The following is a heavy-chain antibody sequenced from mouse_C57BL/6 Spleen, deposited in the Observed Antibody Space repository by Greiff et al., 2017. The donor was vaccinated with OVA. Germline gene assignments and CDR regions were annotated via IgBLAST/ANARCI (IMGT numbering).Heavy chain of an antibody. CDR1: GFTFSDAW. V-gene: IGHV6-6*01. Sequence: EVKLQESGGGLVQPGGSMKLSCTASGFTFSDAWMDWVRQSPEKGLEWVAEIRNKANNHATYYAESVKGRFTISRDDSKSSVYLQMNSLRAEDTGIYYCTRGGITTVVAHYWYFDVWGTGTTVTVSS. CDR3: TRGGITTVVAHYWYFDV. D-gene: IGHD1-1*01. J-gene: IGHJ1*03. CDR2: IRNKANNHAT.